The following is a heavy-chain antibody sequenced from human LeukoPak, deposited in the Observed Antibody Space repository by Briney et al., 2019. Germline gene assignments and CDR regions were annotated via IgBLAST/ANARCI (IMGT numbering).Heavy chain of an antibody. CDR2: ISGSGGSK. Sequence: GGSLRLSCAASGFTFSSYAMSWVRQAPGKGLEWVSAISGSGGSKYYADSVKGRFTISRDNSKNTLYLQMNSLRAEDTAVYYCAKGPKRLWFGELLSYYYMDVWGKGTTVTISS. CDR1: GFTFSSYA. CDR3: AKGPKRLWFGELLSYYYMDV. J-gene: IGHJ6*03. V-gene: IGHV3-23*01. D-gene: IGHD3-10*01.